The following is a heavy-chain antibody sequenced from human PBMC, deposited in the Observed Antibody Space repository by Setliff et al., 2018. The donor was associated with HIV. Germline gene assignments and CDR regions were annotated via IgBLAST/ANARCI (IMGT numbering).Heavy chain of an antibody. CDR1: GDSISSGGHY. D-gene: IGHD4-17*01. J-gene: IGHJ3*02. Sequence: SETLSLTCSVSGDSISSGGHYWAWIRQPPGKGLEWIGYIYHAGNTYYNPSLKSRVTISVDASKNQISLRLNSLTAADTAVYYCARGTTLNVVPDAFDIWGQGTMVTV. CDR2: IYHAGNT. CDR3: ARGTTLNVVPDAFDI. V-gene: IGHV4-38-2*02.